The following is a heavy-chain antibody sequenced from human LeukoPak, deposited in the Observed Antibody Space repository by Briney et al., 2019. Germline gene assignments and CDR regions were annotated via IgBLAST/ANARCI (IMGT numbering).Heavy chain of an antibody. J-gene: IGHJ3*01. CDR3: ARDLTADDSGGYLEDAFDV. CDR2: ISSSSTHI. D-gene: IGHD3-22*01. CDR1: GFTFSSYS. V-gene: IGHV3-21*01. Sequence: GGSLRLSCAASGFTFSSYSMNWVRQAPGKGQEYVSSISSSSTHIYYADSLKGRFTISRDNAKNSLYLQMNSLRAEDTAVYYCARDLTADDSGGYLEDAFDVWGQGTMVTVSS.